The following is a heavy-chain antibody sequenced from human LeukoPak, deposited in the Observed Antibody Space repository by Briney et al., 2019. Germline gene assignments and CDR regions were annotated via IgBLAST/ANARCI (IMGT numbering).Heavy chain of an antibody. CDR2: INPNSGGT. Sequence: ASVTVSCTASGYTFTGYYMHWVRQAPGQGLEWMGWINPNSGGTNYAQKFQGRVTMTRDTSISTAYMELSRLRSDDTAVYYCARDEDYYYDSSGFDYWGQGTLVTVSS. CDR1: GYTFTGYY. D-gene: IGHD3-22*01. CDR3: ARDEDYYYDSSGFDY. J-gene: IGHJ4*02. V-gene: IGHV1-2*02.